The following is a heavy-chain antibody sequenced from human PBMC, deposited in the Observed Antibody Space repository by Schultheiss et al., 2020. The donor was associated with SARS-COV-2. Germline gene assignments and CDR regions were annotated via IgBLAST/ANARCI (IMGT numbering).Heavy chain of an antibody. Sequence: GESLKISCAASGFTVSSNYMSWVRQAPGKGLEWVSSISSSSSYIYYADSVKGRFTISRDNAKNSLYLQMNSLRAEDTAVYYCARAGQRGHCSGGSCYPMDWGQGTLVTVSS. J-gene: IGHJ4*02. D-gene: IGHD2-15*01. CDR3: ARAGQRGHCSGGSCYPMD. CDR2: ISSSSSYI. CDR1: GFTVSSNY. V-gene: IGHV3-21*04.